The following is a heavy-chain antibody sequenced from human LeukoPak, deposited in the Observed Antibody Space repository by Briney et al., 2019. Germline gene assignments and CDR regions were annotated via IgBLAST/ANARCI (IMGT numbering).Heavy chain of an antibody. CDR3: ARLITMVRGLEDWFDP. V-gene: IGHV4-4*01. D-gene: IGHD3-10*01. Sequence: SETLSLTCAVSGGSISSSNWWSWVRQPPGQGLEWIGEIYHSGSTNYNPSLNSRVTISVDKSKNQFSLKLSSVTAADTAVYCCARLITMVRGLEDWFDPWGQGSLVTVSS. CDR2: IYHSGST. J-gene: IGHJ5*02. CDR1: GGSISSSNW.